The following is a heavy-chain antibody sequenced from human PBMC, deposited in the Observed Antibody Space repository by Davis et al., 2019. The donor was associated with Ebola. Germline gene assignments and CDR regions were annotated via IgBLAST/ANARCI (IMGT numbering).Heavy chain of an antibody. V-gene: IGHV3-11*01. J-gene: IGHJ5*02. D-gene: IGHD3-10*01. Sequence: GGSLRLSCAASGFTFSDYYMSWIRQAPGKGLEWVSYISSSGSTIYYADSVKGRFTISRDNAKNSLYLQMNSLRAEDTAVYYCARRVLWFGELSWFDPWGQGTLVTVSS. CDR1: GFTFSDYY. CDR2: ISSSGSTI. CDR3: ARRVLWFGELSWFDP.